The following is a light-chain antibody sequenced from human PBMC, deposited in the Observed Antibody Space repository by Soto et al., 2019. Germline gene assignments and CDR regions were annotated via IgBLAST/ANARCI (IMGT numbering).Light chain of an antibody. J-gene: IGKJ1*01. Sequence: EIVMTQSPATLSVSPGERATLSCRASQSVSSNLAWYQQKPGQAPRLLMYGASSRATGIPARFSGSGSGTEFTLTISSLQSEDFAVYYCQQYHNRPPWTFGQGTKVEMK. V-gene: IGKV3D-15*01. CDR1: QSVSSN. CDR3: QQYHNRPPWT. CDR2: GAS.